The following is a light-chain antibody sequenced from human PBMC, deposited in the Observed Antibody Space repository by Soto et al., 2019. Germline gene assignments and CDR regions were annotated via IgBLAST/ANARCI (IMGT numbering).Light chain of an antibody. V-gene: IGKV3-15*01. CDR3: QKYYDWSPRT. J-gene: IGKJ4*01. Sequence: EIILTQSPATLSVSPWERVTLSCSATESVDTNGAWCKQRPGQPPRRLCHIASTRATGIADRCSGSGSGTDYTLTISSVQSDDFAVYFRQKYYDWSPRTFGGGTRWIS. CDR2: IAS. CDR1: ESVDTN.